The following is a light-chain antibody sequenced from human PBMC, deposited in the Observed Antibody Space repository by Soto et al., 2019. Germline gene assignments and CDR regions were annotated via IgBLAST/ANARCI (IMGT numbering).Light chain of an antibody. J-gene: IGKJ1*01. CDR1: QSISSNF. V-gene: IGKV3-20*01. CDR2: GAS. Sequence: GLTQSPSTPALSPGEGATLSCRASQSISSNFLAWYQQKRGQAPRLLIHGASNRATGIPDRFSGSGSGTDFTLTISRLEPEDFAVYYCQQYGSSGTFGQGTKV. CDR3: QQYGSSGT.